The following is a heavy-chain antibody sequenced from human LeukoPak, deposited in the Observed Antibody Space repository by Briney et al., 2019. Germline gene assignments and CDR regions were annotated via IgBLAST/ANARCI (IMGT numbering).Heavy chain of an antibody. CDR3: AHPGYCSGGSCYDY. CDR2: ISGSGGST. CDR1: GFTFSSYG. D-gene: IGHD2-15*01. V-gene: IGHV3-23*01. Sequence: GGSLRLSSAASGFTFSSYGMSWVRQAPGKGLEWVSSISGSGGSTYYADSVKGRFTISRDNSKNTLYLQMNSLRAEDTAVYYCAHPGYCSGGSCYDYWGQGTLVTVSS. J-gene: IGHJ4*02.